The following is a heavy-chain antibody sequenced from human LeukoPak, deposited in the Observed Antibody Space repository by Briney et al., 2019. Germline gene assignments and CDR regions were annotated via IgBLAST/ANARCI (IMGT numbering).Heavy chain of an antibody. CDR3: AREAVTRSYFDY. D-gene: IGHD4-17*01. Sequence: GGSLRLSCAASGFTVSSNYMSWVRQAPGKGMEWVSIIFSGGSTYYADSVKGRFTISRDNSKNTLYLQMNSLRAEDTAVYYCAREAVTRSYFDYWGQGTLVTVSS. CDR1: GFTVSSNY. J-gene: IGHJ4*02. CDR2: IFSGGST. V-gene: IGHV3-53*01.